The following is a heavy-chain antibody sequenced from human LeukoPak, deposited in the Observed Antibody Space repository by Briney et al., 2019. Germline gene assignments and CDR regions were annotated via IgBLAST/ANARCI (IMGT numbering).Heavy chain of an antibody. J-gene: IGHJ4*02. V-gene: IGHV4-34*01. CDR1: GGSFSGYY. D-gene: IGHD3-3*01. CDR2: INHSGST. Sequence: SETLSLTCAVYGGSFSGYYWSWIRQPPGKGLEWIGEINHSGSTNYNPSLKSRVTISVDTSKNQFSLKLSSVTAAGTAMYYCARERSGYYYLDYWGLGTLVTVSS. CDR3: ARERSGYYYLDY.